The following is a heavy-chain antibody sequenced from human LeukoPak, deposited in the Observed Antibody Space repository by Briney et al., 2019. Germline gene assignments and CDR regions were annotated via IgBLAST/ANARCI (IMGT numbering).Heavy chain of an antibody. V-gene: IGHV4-34*01. Sequence: PSETLSLTCAVYGGSFSGYFWSWIRQPPGKGLEWIGEINHSGSTNYNPSLKSRVTISVDTSKNQFSLKLSSVTAADTAVYYCAGTYYYDSSGYYHYSLWGQGTLVTVSS. CDR1: GGSFSGYF. CDR3: AGTYYYDSSGYYHYSL. CDR2: INHSGST. J-gene: IGHJ4*02. D-gene: IGHD3-22*01.